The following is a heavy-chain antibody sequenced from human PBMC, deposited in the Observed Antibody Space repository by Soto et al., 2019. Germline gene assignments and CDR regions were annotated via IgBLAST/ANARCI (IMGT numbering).Heavy chain of an antibody. Sequence: ETLSLTCAVSGGSISSSNWWSWVRQPPGKGLECVSIIYSADNTFYVDSVKGRFIISRDNSKNTVYLQMNSLRADDTAVYYCARGSLYWGQGTLVTVSS. J-gene: IGHJ4*01. CDR2: IYSADNT. CDR1: GGSISSSNW. V-gene: IGHV3-66*01. CDR3: ARGSLY.